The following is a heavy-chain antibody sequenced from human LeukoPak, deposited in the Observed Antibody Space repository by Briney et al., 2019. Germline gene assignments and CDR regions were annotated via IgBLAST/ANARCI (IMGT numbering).Heavy chain of an antibody. Sequence: SQTLSLTCTVSGGSISSGSYYWSWIRQPAGKELEWIGRIYTSGSTNYNPSLKSRVTMSVDTSKNQFSLKLSSVTAADTAAYYCARASGYDTWGQGTMVTVSS. CDR3: ARASGYDT. CDR2: IYTSGST. CDR1: GGSISSGSYY. J-gene: IGHJ3*01. D-gene: IGHD2-15*01. V-gene: IGHV4-61*02.